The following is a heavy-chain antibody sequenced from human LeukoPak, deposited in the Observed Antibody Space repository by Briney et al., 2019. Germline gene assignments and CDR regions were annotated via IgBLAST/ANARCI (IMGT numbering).Heavy chain of an antibody. CDR1: GGSIRTYH. D-gene: IGHD6-19*01. J-gene: IGHJ5*02. Sequence: SETLSLTCTVSGGSIRTYHWTWFRQPPGKGLEWIDHVYNGGSTNYNPSLKSRVTISVDTSKNQFSLILSSVTTADTAVYFCARTSSGWYAVSWGQGTLVTVSS. CDR3: ARTSSGWYAVS. V-gene: IGHV4-59*01. CDR2: VYNGGST.